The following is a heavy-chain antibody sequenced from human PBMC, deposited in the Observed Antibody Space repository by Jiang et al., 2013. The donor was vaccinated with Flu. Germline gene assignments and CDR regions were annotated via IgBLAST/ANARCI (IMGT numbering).Heavy chain of an antibody. D-gene: IGHD2-21*02. CDR2: INPSGGST. CDR1: GYTFTSYY. Sequence: SGAEVKKPGASVKVSCKASGYTFTSYYMHWVRQAPGQGLEWMGIINPSGGSTSYAQKFQGRVTMTRDTSTSTVYMELSSLRSEDTAVYYCARDGCGGDCYYWYFDLWGRGTLVTVSS. V-gene: IGHV1-46*01. J-gene: IGHJ2*01. CDR3: ARDGCGGDCYYWYFDL.